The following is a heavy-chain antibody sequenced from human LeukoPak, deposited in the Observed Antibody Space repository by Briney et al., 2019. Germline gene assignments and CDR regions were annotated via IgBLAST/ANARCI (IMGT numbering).Heavy chain of an antibody. V-gene: IGHV4-4*07. J-gene: IGHJ4*02. CDR2: IYTSGTT. CDR1: GDSISSYY. CDR3: ARGRVAYSAYYFDY. Sequence: SETLSLTCTVSGDSISSYYWNWIRQPAGKGLEWIGRIYTSGTTNYNPSLKSRVTMSVDTSKNQFSLRLRSLTAADTAVYYCARGRVAYSAYYFDYWGQGTLVTVSS. D-gene: IGHD2-15*01.